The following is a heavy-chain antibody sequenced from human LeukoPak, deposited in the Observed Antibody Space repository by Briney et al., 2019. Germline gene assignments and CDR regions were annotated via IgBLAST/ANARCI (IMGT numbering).Heavy chain of an antibody. V-gene: IGHV3-7*01. J-gene: IGHJ4*02. CDR1: GLSISGQW. D-gene: IGHD3-16*02. CDR2: RKHDGSEE. CDR3: GYTNNFYH. Sequence: GGSLRLSCVASGLSISGQWRNWVRQAPGQGLDGMANRKHDGSEEYYVDSVKGPFTVSRDDGRNSVSLQMNSVRAEDTAVYYCGYTNNFYHWGQGTLVVVSS.